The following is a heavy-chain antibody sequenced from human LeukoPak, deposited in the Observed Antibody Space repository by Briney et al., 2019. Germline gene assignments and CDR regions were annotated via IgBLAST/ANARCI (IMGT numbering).Heavy chain of an antibody. D-gene: IGHD3-22*01. J-gene: IGHJ6*04. V-gene: IGHV3-48*03. CDR1: GFTFSSYE. CDR3: AELGITMIRGV. Sequence: GGSLRLSCAASGFTFSSYEMNWVRQAPGKGLEWVSYISSSGSTIYYADSVKGRFTISRDNAKNSLYLQMNSLRAEDTAIYYCAELGITMIRGVWGKGTTVTISS. CDR2: ISSSGSTI.